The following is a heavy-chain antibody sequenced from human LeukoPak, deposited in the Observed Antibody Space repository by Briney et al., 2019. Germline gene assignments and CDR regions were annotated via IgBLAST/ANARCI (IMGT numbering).Heavy chain of an antibody. V-gene: IGHV4-39*07. J-gene: IGHJ4*02. CDR3: ASLMMTRRGSFDY. CDR2: IYYSGST. D-gene: IGHD3-16*01. Sequence: MSSETLSLTCTVSGGSISSSSYYWGSIRQSPGKGLEWIGSIYYSGSTYYNPSLKSRVTMSVDTSKNQFSLKLNSVTAADTAVYSCASLMMTRRGSFDYWGQGTLATVSS. CDR1: GGSISSSSYY.